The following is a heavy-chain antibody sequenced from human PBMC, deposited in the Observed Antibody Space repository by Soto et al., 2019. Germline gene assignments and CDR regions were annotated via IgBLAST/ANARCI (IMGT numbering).Heavy chain of an antibody. CDR1: GFTFSSYW. Sequence: VQLVESGGGLVQPGGSLRLSCAASGFTFSSYWMHWVRQGPGKGLVWVSRINSDGSSSTYADSVKGRFTISRDNAKNSLYLQMNSLRAEDTAVYYCTSLPDYWGQGTLVSVSS. CDR2: INSDGSSS. J-gene: IGHJ4*02. V-gene: IGHV3-74*01. CDR3: TSLPDY.